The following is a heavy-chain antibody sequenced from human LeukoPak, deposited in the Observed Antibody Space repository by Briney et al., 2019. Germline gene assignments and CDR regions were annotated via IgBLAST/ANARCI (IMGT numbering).Heavy chain of an antibody. V-gene: IGHV3-7*01. CDR1: GGSISSSSYY. CDR3: AKDGQSFEF. CDR2: IKEDGSDI. J-gene: IGHJ4*02. Sequence: ETLSLTCTVSGGSISSSSYYWGWIRQPPGKGLEWVADIKEDGSDIYYADSMKGRLTISRDNAKNSVYLQLNNLRVEDTAIYYCAKDGQSFEFWGQGTLVTVSS.